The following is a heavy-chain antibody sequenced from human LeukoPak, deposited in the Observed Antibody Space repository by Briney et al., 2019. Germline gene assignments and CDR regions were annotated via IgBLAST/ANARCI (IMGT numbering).Heavy chain of an antibody. V-gene: IGHV1-69*05. Sequence: SVKLSCNASAGTFSSYAISWVRQPPGQGLEWMGGIIPIFGTANYAQKFQGRVTITTDESTSTAYMELSSLRSEETAVYYCASASGIAAAGTVPFDYWGQGTLVTVSS. J-gene: IGHJ4*02. CDR3: ASASGIAAAGTVPFDY. CDR1: AGTFSSYA. CDR2: IIPIFGTA. D-gene: IGHD6-13*01.